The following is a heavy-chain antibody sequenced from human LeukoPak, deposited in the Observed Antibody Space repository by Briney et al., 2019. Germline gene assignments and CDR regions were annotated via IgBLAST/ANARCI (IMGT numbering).Heavy chain of an antibody. CDR2: VYSNNST. CDR3: AKESPVHKGVDY. CDR1: GFTVSRNY. Sequence: LGGSLRLSCAASGFTVSRNYMTWVRQAPGKGLEWVSVVYSNNSTYYADSVKGRFTISRDNSKNTLYLQMNSLRAEDTAVYYCAKESPVHKGVDYWGQGTLVTVSS. J-gene: IGHJ4*02. V-gene: IGHV3-53*01.